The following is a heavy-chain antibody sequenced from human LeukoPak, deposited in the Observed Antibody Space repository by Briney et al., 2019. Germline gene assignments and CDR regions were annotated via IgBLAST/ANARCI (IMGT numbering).Heavy chain of an antibody. CDR1: GFTFSSYI. CDR3: ARSHYDFWSGYSAGFDP. J-gene: IGHJ5*02. V-gene: IGHV3-21*01. Sequence: GGSLRLSCAASGFTFSSYIMNWVRQAPGKRLEWVSSISSSSSYIYYADSVKGRFTISRDNAKNSLYLQMNSLRAEDTAVYYCARSHYDFWSGYSAGFDPWGQGTLVTVSS. D-gene: IGHD3-3*01. CDR2: ISSSSSYI.